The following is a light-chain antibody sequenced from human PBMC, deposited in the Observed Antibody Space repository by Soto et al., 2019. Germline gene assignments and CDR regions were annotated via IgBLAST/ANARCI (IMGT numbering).Light chain of an antibody. CDR1: QGVNSN. CDR3: QQYNNWPKM. J-gene: IGKJ1*01. Sequence: EIVMTHSPSTLALSPVERATLSCRASQGVNSNLAWYQQKPGQSPRLLIYRASTRATGIPARFSGSGSGTEFTLTISSLQSEDFAVYYCQQYNNWPKMFGQGTKVDIK. CDR2: RAS. V-gene: IGKV3-15*01.